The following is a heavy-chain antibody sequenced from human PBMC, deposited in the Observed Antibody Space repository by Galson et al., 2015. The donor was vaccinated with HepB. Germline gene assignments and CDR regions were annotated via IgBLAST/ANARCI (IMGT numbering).Heavy chain of an antibody. Sequence: SVKVSCKASGGTFSSYTISWVRQAPGQGLEWMGRIIPILGIANYAQKFQGRVTITADKSTSTAYMELSSLRSEDTAVYYCARDWESGYDYGRLGDYWGQGTLVTVSS. V-gene: IGHV1-69*04. CDR1: GGTFSSYT. D-gene: IGHD5-12*01. CDR2: IIPILGIA. J-gene: IGHJ4*02. CDR3: ARDWESGYDYGRLGDY.